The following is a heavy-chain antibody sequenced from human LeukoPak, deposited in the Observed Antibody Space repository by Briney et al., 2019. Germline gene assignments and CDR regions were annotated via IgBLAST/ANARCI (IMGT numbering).Heavy chain of an antibody. Sequence: ASVKVSCKASGYNFISSGVTWVRQAPGQGLEWMGWINTNTGIPTYAQGFTGRFVFSLDTSVTTAYLQISSLKAEDTAVYYCARDPLTTVTTNWFDPWGQGTLVTVSS. CDR2: INTNTGIP. CDR3: ARDPLTTVTTNWFDP. D-gene: IGHD4-17*01. CDR1: GYNFISSG. J-gene: IGHJ5*02. V-gene: IGHV7-4-1*02.